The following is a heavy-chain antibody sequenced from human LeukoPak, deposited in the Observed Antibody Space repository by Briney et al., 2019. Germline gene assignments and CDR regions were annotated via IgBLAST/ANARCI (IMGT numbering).Heavy chain of an antibody. J-gene: IGHJ4*02. CDR1: GGSFSGYY. V-gene: IGHV4-34*01. CDR3: ARQTGSGLFTLP. Sequence: SETLSLTCAVYGGSFSGYYWSWIRQPPGKGLEWIGEINHSGSTNYNPSLKSRVTISIDTSKNQISLRLTSVTAADTAMYYCARQTGSGLFTLPGGQGTLVTVSS. CDR2: INHSGST. D-gene: IGHD3/OR15-3a*01.